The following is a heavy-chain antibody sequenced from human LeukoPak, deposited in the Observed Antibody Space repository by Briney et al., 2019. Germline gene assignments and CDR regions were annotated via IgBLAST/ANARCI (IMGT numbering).Heavy chain of an antibody. CDR3: ARDGVYSSVWFYYYYGMDV. Sequence: ASVKVSCKASGYTFTSYGISWVRQAPGQGLEWMGWISAYNGNTNYAQKLQGRVTMTTDTSTSTAYMELRSLSSDDTAVYYCARDGVYSSVWFYYYYGMDVWGQGTTVTVSS. CDR1: GYTFTSYG. D-gene: IGHD6-19*01. J-gene: IGHJ6*02. V-gene: IGHV1-18*01. CDR2: ISAYNGNT.